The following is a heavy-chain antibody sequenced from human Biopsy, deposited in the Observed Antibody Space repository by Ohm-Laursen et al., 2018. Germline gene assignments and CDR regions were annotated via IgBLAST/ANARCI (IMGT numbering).Heavy chain of an antibody. CDR1: GYTFAGSY. CDR2: INPNSGNA. D-gene: IGHD3-9*01. CDR3: ARVPAYPSIDGYYGLDL. Sequence: ASVTVSCNASGYTFAGSYLHWVRQAPGHGLEWMGWINPNSGNANYAQSFQGRLTVTRDTSISTAYMELTSLTFDDTAIYYCARVPAYPSIDGYYGLDLWGQGTTVIVSS. J-gene: IGHJ6*02. V-gene: IGHV1-2*02.